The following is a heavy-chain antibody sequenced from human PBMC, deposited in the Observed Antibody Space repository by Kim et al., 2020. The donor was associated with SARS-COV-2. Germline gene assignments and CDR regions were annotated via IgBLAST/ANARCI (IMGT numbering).Heavy chain of an antibody. V-gene: IGHV4-38-2*02. CDR2: IYHSGST. D-gene: IGHD2-2*01. CDR1: GYSISSGYY. CDR3: ARSQYCSSTSCPEYFQH. Sequence: SETLSLTCTVSGYSISSGYYWGWIRQPPGKGLEWIGSIYHSGSTYYNPSLKSRVTISVDTSKNQFSLKLSSVTTADTAVYYCARSQYCSSTSCPEYFQHWGQGTLVTVSS. J-gene: IGHJ1*01.